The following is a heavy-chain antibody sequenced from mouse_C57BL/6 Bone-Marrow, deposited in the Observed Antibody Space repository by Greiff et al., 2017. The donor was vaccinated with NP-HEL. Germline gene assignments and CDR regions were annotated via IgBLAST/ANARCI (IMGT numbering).Heavy chain of an antibody. Sequence: VHVKQSVAELVRPGASVKLSCTASGFNIKNTYMHWVKQRPEKGLEWIGRIDPANGNTKYAPKFQGKATITADTSSNTAYLQLSSLTSEDTAIYYCARGPLRGAYAMDYWGQGTSVTVSS. CDR3: ARGPLRGAYAMDY. J-gene: IGHJ4*01. CDR1: GFNIKNTY. V-gene: IGHV14-3*01. CDR2: IDPANGNT.